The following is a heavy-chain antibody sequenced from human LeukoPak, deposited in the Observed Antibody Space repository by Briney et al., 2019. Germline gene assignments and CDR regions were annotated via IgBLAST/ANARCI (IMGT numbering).Heavy chain of an antibody. J-gene: IGHJ5*02. CDR1: GYTFTSYG. CDR2: IGAYNGNT. D-gene: IGHD6-19*01. CDR3: AREKWSSGWHPFDP. V-gene: IGHV1-18*01. Sequence: GASVKVSCKAPGYTFTSYGISWVRQAPGQGLEWMGWIGAYNGNTNYAQKLQGRVTMTTDTSTSTAYMELRSLRSDDTAVYYCAREKWSSGWHPFDPWGQGTLVTVSS.